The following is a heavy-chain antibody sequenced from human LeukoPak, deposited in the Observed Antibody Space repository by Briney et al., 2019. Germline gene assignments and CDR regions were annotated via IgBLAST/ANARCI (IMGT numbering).Heavy chain of an antibody. Sequence: ASVKVSCRASGYTFTGYYMHWVRQAPGQGLEWMGWINPNSGGTNYAHKFQGRVTMTRDTSVSTAYMELSRLRSDDTAVYYCARGPRIAARSMNWFDPWGQGTLVTVSS. CDR1: GYTFTGYY. V-gene: IGHV1-2*02. J-gene: IGHJ5*02. CDR3: ARGPRIAARSMNWFDP. CDR2: INPNSGGT. D-gene: IGHD6-6*01.